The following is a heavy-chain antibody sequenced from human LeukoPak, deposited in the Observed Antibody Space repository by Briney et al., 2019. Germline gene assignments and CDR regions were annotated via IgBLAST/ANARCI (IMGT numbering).Heavy chain of an antibody. J-gene: IGHJ4*02. V-gene: IGHV4-61*02. CDR3: ARGPIVVVPAAMAFDY. CDR1: GGSISSGSYY. CDR2: IYTSGST. Sequence: PSQTLSLTCTVSGGSISSGSYYWSWIRQPAGKGLEWIGRIYTSGSTNYNPSLKSRVTISVDTSKNQFSLKLSPVTAADTAVYYCARGPIVVVPAAMAFDYWGQGTLVTVSS. D-gene: IGHD2-2*01.